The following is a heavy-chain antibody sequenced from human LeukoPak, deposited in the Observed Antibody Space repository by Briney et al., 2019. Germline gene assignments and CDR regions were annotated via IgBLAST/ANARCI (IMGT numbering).Heavy chain of an antibody. CDR3: ATALWDKWVAARPYDY. CDR2: FDPEDGET. Sequence: GASVKVSCKVSGYTLTELSMHWVRQAPGKGLEWMGGFDPEDGETIYAQKFQGRVTMTEDTSTDTAYMELSSLRSEDTAVYYCATALWDKWVAARPYDYWGQGTLVTVSS. J-gene: IGHJ4*02. V-gene: IGHV1-24*01. D-gene: IGHD6-6*01. CDR1: GYTLTELS.